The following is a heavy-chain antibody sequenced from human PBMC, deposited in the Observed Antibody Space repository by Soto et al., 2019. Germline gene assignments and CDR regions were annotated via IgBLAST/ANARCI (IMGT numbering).Heavy chain of an antibody. CDR3: AKDFSGYCSGGSCYGGLPDFDY. CDR1: GFTFSSYA. CDR2: ISDDGSSK. D-gene: IGHD2-15*01. Sequence: GGSLRLSCAASGFTFSSYAMSWVRQAPGKGLEWVSVISDDGSSKYYADSVKGRFTISRDNSKNTLYLQMNSLRAEDTAVYYCAKDFSGYCSGGSCYGGLPDFDYWGQGTLVTVSS. J-gene: IGHJ4*02. V-gene: IGHV3-30*18.